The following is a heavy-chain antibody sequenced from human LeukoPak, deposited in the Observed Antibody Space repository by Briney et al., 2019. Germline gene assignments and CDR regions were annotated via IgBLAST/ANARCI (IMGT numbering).Heavy chain of an antibody. CDR3: ARDQYYYDSSGYYRFDY. Sequence: GSLRLSCAASGFTFSSYSMNWVRQAPGKGLEWIGRIYTSVSTNYNPSLKSRVTMSVDTSKNQFSLKLSSVTAADTAVYYCARDQYYYDSSGYYRFDYWGQGTLVTVSS. CDR1: GFTFSSYS. D-gene: IGHD3-22*01. V-gene: IGHV4-4*07. CDR2: IYTSVST. J-gene: IGHJ4*02.